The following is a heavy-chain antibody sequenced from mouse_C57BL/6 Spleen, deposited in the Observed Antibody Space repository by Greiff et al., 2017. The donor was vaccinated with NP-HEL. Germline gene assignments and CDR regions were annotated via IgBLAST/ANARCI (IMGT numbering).Heavy chain of an antibody. CDR3: ARDQDYGSSYEYFDV. J-gene: IGHJ1*03. CDR1: GFTFSSYA. Sequence: DVKLVESGGGLVKPGGSLKLSCAASGFTFSSYAMSWVRQTPEKRLEWVATISDGGSYTYYPDNVKGRFTISRDNAKNNLYLQMSHLKSEDTAMYYWARDQDYGSSYEYFDVWGTGTTVTVSS. D-gene: IGHD1-1*01. V-gene: IGHV5-4*01. CDR2: ISDGGSYT.